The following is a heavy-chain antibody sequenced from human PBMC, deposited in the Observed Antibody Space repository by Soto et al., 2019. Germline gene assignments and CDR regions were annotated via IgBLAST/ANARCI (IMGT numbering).Heavy chain of an antibody. CDR3: AREYSSSSYWFDP. J-gene: IGHJ5*02. Sequence: PSETLSLTCAVYGGSFSGYYWSWIRQPPGKGLEWIGEINHSGSTNYNPSLKSRVNITVDTSKNQFSMKMSSVTAADTVVYYCAREYSSSSYWFDPWGQGTLVTVSS. CDR2: INHSGST. V-gene: IGHV4-34*01. CDR1: GGSFSGYY. D-gene: IGHD6-13*01.